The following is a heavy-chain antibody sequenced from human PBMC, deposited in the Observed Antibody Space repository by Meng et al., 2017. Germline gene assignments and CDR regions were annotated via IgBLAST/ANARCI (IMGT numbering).Heavy chain of an antibody. CDR3: ARMGIAVAGTLGWKDY. Sequence: QVALVKSWSELKKPGASVKVSCKASGYTFTSYAMNWVRQAPGQGLEWMGWINTNTGNPTYAQGFTGRFVFSLDTSVSTAYLQISSLKAEDTAVYYCARMGIAVAGTLGWKDYWGQGTLVTVSS. D-gene: IGHD6-19*01. V-gene: IGHV7-4-1*02. J-gene: IGHJ4*02. CDR1: GYTFTSYA. CDR2: INTNTGNP.